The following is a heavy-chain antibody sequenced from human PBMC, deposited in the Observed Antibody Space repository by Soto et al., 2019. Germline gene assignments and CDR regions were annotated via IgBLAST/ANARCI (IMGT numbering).Heavy chain of an antibody. CDR2: ISAYNGNT. Sequence: ASVKVSCKASGYTFTSYGISWVRQAPGQGLEWMGWISAYNGNTNYAQKLQGRVTMTTDTSTSTAYMELRSLRSDDTAVYYCAREMGDDFWSGYYIGAFDIWGQGTMVTGSS. D-gene: IGHD3-3*01. CDR3: AREMGDDFWSGYYIGAFDI. J-gene: IGHJ3*02. CDR1: GYTFTSYG. V-gene: IGHV1-18*01.